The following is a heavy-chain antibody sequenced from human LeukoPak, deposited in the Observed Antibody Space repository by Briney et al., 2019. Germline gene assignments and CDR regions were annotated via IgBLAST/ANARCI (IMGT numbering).Heavy chain of an antibody. V-gene: IGHV1-46*01. D-gene: IGHD2-2*01. CDR3: ARVSYADDVDY. CDR1: GYTFTSYY. Sequence: ASVKVPCKASGYTFTSYYMHWVRQAPGQGLEWMGIINPSGGSTSYAQKFQGRVTMTRDTSTSTVYMELSSLRSEDTAVHYCARVSYADDVDYWGQGTLVTVSS. CDR2: INPSGGST. J-gene: IGHJ4*02.